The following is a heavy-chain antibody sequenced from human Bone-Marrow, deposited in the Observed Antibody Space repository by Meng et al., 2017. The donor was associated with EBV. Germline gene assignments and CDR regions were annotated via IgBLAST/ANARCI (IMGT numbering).Heavy chain of an antibody. J-gene: IGHJ5*02. D-gene: IGHD1-14*01. CDR1: GFIFSNYG. CDR3: AKDLSGRFDP. CDR2: KSYDGVNK. Sequence: QVQVVESGGGVVQPGRSLRPSCAASGFIFSNYGMHWVRQAPGKGLEWVAVKSYDGVNKYYADSVKGRFTISRDNSKNTLYLQMNSLKIEDTAVYYCAKDLSGRFDPWGQGTLVTVSS. V-gene: IGHV3-30*18.